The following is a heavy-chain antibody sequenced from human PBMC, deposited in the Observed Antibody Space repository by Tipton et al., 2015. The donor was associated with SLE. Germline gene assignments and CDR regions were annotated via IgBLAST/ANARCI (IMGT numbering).Heavy chain of an antibody. CDR1: GYTFTGYY. CDR2: INPNSGDT. V-gene: IGHV1-2*02. D-gene: IGHD2-15*01. CDR3: ARGPNCSGGNCYSD. J-gene: IGHJ4*02. Sequence: QLVQSGAEVKKPGASVKVSCKASGYTFTGYYMHWVRQAPGQGLEWMGRINPNSGDTNYAQKFQGRVTMTRDTSISTAYMDLSRLRSDDTAVYYCARGPNCSGGNCYSDWGQGTLVTVSS.